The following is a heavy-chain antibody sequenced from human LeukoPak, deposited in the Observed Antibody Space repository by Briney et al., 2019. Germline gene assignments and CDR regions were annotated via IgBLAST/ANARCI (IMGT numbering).Heavy chain of an antibody. D-gene: IGHD3-10*01. CDR2: ITSSSSYI. CDR1: GFTFSSYS. Sequence: GGSLRLSCAASGFTFSSYSMNWVRQAPGKGLEWVSSITSSSSYIYYADSVKGRFTISRDNAKNSLYLQMNSLRAEDTAVYYCARSRRVRGVINTSPYYYYMDVWGKGTTVTISS. V-gene: IGHV3-21*01. J-gene: IGHJ6*03. CDR3: ARSRRVRGVINTSPYYYYMDV.